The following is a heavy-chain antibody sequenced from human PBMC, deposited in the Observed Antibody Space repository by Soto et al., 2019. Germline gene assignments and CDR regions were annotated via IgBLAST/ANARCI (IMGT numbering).Heavy chain of an antibody. CDR1: GGTFSSYA. Sequence: SVKVSCKASGGTFSSYAISWVRQAPGQGLEWMGGIIPIFGTANYAQKFQGRVTITADESTSTAYMELSSLRSEDTAVYYCARGIRYFDWFHPWHYWGQGTLVTVSS. CDR2: IIPIFGTA. V-gene: IGHV1-69*13. CDR3: ARGIRYFDWFHPWHY. J-gene: IGHJ4*02. D-gene: IGHD3-9*01.